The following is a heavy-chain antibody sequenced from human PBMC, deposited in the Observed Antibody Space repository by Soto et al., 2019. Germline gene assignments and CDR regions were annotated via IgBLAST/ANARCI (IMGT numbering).Heavy chain of an antibody. CDR3: ARLGYSYGELDY. V-gene: IGHV4-39*01. Sequence: PSETLSLTCTVSGGSISSSIYYWGWIRQPPGKGLEWIGSIYYSGSTYYNPSLKSRVTISVDTSKNQFSLKLSSVTAADTAVYYCARLGYSYGELDYWGQGTLVTVSS. D-gene: IGHD5-18*01. CDR1: GGSISSSIYY. J-gene: IGHJ4*02. CDR2: IYYSGST.